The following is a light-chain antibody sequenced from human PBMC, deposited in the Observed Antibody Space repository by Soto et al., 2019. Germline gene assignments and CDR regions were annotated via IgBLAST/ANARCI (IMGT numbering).Light chain of an antibody. CDR2: EVI. CDR1: SSDVGSYNL. J-gene: IGLJ2*01. V-gene: IGLV2-23*02. CDR3: CSYAGGSTIVV. Sequence: QSVLTQPASVSGSPGQSITISCTGTSSDVGSYNLVSWYQQHPGKAPKLMIYEVINRPSGVSNRFSGSKSGNTASLTISGLEAEDEADYYCCSYAGGSTIVVFGGGTKVTVL.